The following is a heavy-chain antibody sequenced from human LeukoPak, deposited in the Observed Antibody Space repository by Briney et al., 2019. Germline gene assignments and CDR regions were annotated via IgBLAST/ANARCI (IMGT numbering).Heavy chain of an antibody. J-gene: IGHJ5*02. Sequence: ASVKISCKVSGYTFTDYYMHWVQQAPGKGLEWMGLVDPEDGETIYAEKFQGRVTITADTSTDTAYMELSSLRSEDTAVYYCATTVSGYYKTNWFDPRGQGTLVTVSS. D-gene: IGHD3-22*01. CDR1: GYTFTDYY. CDR3: ATTVSGYYKTNWFDP. V-gene: IGHV1-69-2*01. CDR2: VDPEDGET.